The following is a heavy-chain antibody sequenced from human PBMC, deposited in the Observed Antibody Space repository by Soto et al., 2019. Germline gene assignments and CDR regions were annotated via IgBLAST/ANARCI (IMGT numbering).Heavy chain of an antibody. CDR1: GCSISSSSYY. Sequence: PSETLSLTCTVSGCSISSSSYYWGWIRQPPGKGLEWIGSIYYSGSTYYNPSLKSRVTISVDTSKNQFSLKLSSVTAADTAVYYCARLPAAGTLRWFDPWGQGTLVTVSS. CDR3: ARLPAAGTLRWFDP. J-gene: IGHJ5*02. V-gene: IGHV4-39*01. CDR2: IYYSGST. D-gene: IGHD6-13*01.